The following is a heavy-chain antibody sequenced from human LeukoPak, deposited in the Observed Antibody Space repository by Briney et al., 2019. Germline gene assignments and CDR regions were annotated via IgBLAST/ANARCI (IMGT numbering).Heavy chain of an antibody. D-gene: IGHD3-3*01. CDR3: ARDITDYDFWSGYYVTPYYFDY. CDR1: GGSISDYS. Sequence: SETLSLTCTVSGGSISDYSWSWIRQPPGKGLEWIGNIYYSGSANHNPSLKSRVTISVDTSKNQFSLKLSSVTAADTAVYYCARDITDYDFWSGYYVTPYYFDYWGQGTLVTVSS. V-gene: IGHV4-59*12. J-gene: IGHJ4*02. CDR2: IYYSGSA.